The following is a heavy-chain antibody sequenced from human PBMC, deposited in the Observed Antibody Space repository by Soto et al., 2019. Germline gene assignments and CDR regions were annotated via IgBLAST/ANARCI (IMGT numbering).Heavy chain of an antibody. CDR3: AKGGPVVSAALYYYYYMDV. D-gene: IGHD2-2*01. V-gene: IGHV3-30*18. CDR1: GFTFSSYG. J-gene: IGHJ6*03. Sequence: QVQLVESGGGVVQPGRSLRLSCAASGFTFSSYGMHWVRQAPGKGLEWVAVISYDGSNKYYADSVKGRFTISRDNSKNTLYLQMNSLRAEDTAVYYCAKGGPVVSAALYYYYYMDVWGKGTTVTVSS. CDR2: ISYDGSNK.